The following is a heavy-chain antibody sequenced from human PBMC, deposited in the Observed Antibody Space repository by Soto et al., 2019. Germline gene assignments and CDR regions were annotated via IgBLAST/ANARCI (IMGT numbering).Heavy chain of an antibody. V-gene: IGHV2-5*02. CDR3: ARMGRYYDILTGYSWTIDY. Sequence: SGPTLVNPTQTLTLTCTFSGFLLSTSGVGVGWIRQPPGKALEWLALIYWDDDKRYSPSLKNRLTITKDTSKNQVVLTMTNMDPVDTATYYCARMGRYYDILTGYSWTIDYWGQGTLVTVSS. CDR2: IYWDDDK. CDR1: GFLLSTSGVG. J-gene: IGHJ4*02. D-gene: IGHD3-9*01.